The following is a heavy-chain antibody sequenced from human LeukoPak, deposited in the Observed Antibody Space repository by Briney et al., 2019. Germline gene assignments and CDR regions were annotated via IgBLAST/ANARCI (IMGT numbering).Heavy chain of an antibody. Sequence: SVKVSCKAFGGTFRRNDLTWVRQAPGQGLEWMGGFIPNLSIAHYAQKFKARVTITADESTTTVYMELRSLKSEDTAVYYCASSYSGYHYWGQGTLVTVSS. D-gene: IGHD5-12*01. V-gene: IGHV1-69*10. CDR1: GGTFRRND. CDR3: ASSYSGYHY. CDR2: FIPNLSIA. J-gene: IGHJ4*02.